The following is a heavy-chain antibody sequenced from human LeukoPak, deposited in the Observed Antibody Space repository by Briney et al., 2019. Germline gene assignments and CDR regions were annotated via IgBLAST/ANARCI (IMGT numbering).Heavy chain of an antibody. CDR1: GFTFSSNY. V-gene: IGHV3-53*01. Sequence: GGSLRLSCAASGFTFSSNYMSWVRQAPGKGLEWVSVIYSGGSTYYADSVKGRFTISRDNSKNTLYLQMNSLRAEDTAVYYCARVPIAVAGTYYYYGMDVWGQGTTVTVSS. CDR2: IYSGGST. CDR3: ARVPIAVAGTYYYYGMDV. D-gene: IGHD6-19*01. J-gene: IGHJ6*02.